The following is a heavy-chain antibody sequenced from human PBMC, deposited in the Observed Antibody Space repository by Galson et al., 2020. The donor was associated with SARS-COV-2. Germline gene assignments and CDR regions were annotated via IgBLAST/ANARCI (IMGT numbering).Heavy chain of an antibody. V-gene: IGHV3-74*01. CDR3: ARGDMRNDYFDY. CDR2: IYSEGSST. J-gene: IGHJ4*02. Sequence: GGSLRLSCAASGFTFSSYWMHWVRQAPGKGLVWVSRIYSEGSSTSYADSVKGRFTISGDDAKNTLYLHMRSLRAEDTAVYYWARGDMRNDYFDYWGQGTLVTVSS. CDR1: GFTFSSYW. D-gene: IGHD3-16*01.